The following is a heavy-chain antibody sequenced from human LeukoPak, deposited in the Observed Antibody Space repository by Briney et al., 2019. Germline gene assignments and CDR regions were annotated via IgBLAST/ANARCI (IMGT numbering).Heavy chain of an antibody. V-gene: IGHV3-7*01. J-gene: IGHJ4*02. CDR1: GFTFSSYW. D-gene: IGHD6-13*01. CDR2: IKQDGSEK. CDR3: ARRGDSSRLSYYFDY. Sequence: GGSLRLSCAASGFTFSSYWMSWVRQAPGKGLERVANIKQDGSEKYYVDSVKGRFTISRDNAKNSLYLQMNSLRAEDTAVYYCARRGDSSRLSYYFDYWGQGTLVTVSS.